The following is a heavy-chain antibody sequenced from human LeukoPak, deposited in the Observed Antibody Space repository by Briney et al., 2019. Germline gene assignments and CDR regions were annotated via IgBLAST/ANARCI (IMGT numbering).Heavy chain of an antibody. J-gene: IGHJ4*02. D-gene: IGHD2-2*01. V-gene: IGHV3-64*01. CDR1: GFTFSSYA. CDR2: ISSNGGST. CDR3: ARDGYCSSTSCPWAYFDF. Sequence: GGSLRLSCVASGFTFSSYAMHWVRQAPGKVLEFVSVISSNGGSTYYANSVKGRFTISRDNSKNTLYLQMGSLRAEDMAVYYCARDGYCSSTSCPWAYFDFWGQGTLVTVSS.